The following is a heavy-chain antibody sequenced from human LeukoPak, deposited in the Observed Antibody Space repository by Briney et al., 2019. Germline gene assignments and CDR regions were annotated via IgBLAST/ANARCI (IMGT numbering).Heavy chain of an antibody. CDR1: GFTFSNAW. CDR2: IKSKTGGGTT. D-gene: IGHD3-9*01. Sequence: PGGSLRLSCAASGFTFSNAWMSWVRQAPGKGLEWVGRIKSKTGGGTTGYAAPVKGRFTISRDDSKNTLYLQMNSLRAEDTAVYYCAKDRRGALRYFDWLFYWGQGTLVTVSS. V-gene: IGHV3-15*01. J-gene: IGHJ4*02. CDR3: AKDRRGALRYFDWLFY.